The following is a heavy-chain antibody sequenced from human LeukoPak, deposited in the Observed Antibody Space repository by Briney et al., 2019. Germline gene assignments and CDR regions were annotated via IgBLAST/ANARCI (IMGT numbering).Heavy chain of an antibody. CDR3: ARLIRCSGASCYSIRYGWFDP. Sequence: GESLQISCKGSGYSFTSYWIGWVRQMPGKGLEWMGIIYPGDSDTRYSPSSQGQVTISSHKAITTAYLQWRSLKASDTAMYYCARLIRCSGASCYSIRYGWFDPWGQGTLVTVSS. J-gene: IGHJ5*02. V-gene: IGHV5-51*01. D-gene: IGHD2-15*01. CDR2: IYPGDSDT. CDR1: GYSFTSYW.